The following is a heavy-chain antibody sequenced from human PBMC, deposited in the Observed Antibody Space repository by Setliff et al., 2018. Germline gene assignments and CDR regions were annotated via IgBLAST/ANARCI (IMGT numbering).Heavy chain of an antibody. J-gene: IGHJ3*01. CDR2: INHSGTT. D-gene: IGHD3-3*01. CDR3: VRTLAGYDFWSVPYRGAFDV. Sequence: PSETLSLTCAAYGGTFSDYYWTWIRRPPGKGLEWIGEINHSGTTNYHPSLKSRVTISVDTSKNQFSLRLSSVAAADTSVYYCVRTLAGYDFWSVPYRGAFDVWGQGTMVTVSS. V-gene: IGHV4-34*08. CDR1: GGTFSDYY.